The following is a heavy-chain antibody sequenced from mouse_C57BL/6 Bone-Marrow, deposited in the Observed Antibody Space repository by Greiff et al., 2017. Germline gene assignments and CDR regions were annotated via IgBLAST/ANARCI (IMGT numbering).Heavy chain of an antibody. CDR3: AREGYDYDSFYAMDY. J-gene: IGHJ4*01. D-gene: IGHD2-4*01. V-gene: IGHV1-19*01. CDR1: GYTFTDYY. CDR2: INPYNGGT. Sequence: EVQLQQSGPVLVKPGASVKMSCKASGYTFTDYYMNWVKQSHGKSLEWIGVINPYNGGTSYNQKFKGKATLTVDKSSSTAYMELNSLTSEDSAVYYCAREGYDYDSFYAMDYWGQGTSVTGSS.